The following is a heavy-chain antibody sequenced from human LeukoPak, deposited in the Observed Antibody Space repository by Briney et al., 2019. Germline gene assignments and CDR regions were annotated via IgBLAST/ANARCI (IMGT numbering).Heavy chain of an antibody. CDR2: IYTRGST. J-gene: IGHJ6*03. Sequence: PSETLSLTCTVSGGSISSYYWSWIRQPAGKGLEWIGRIYTRGSTNYNPSLKSRVTISVDTSKNQFSLKLSSVTAADTAVYYCARDLVAVAENYYYMDVWGKGTTVTVSS. CDR3: ARDLVAVAENYYYMDV. CDR1: GGSISSYY. D-gene: IGHD6-19*01. V-gene: IGHV4-4*07.